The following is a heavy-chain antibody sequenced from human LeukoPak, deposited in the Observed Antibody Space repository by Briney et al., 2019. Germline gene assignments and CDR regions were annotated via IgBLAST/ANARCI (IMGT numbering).Heavy chain of an antibody. D-gene: IGHD1-26*01. J-gene: IGHJ4*02. CDR1: GFSFSSYS. V-gene: IGHV3-21*01. Sequence: PGGSLRLSCAAPGFSFSSYSMNWVRQAPGKGLEWVSSISSSKSYIFYADSVKGRFTISRDNAKNSLYLEMTSLRAEDTAVYYCASGSPAGDYWGQGTLVTVSS. CDR2: ISSSKSYI. CDR3: ASGSPAGDY.